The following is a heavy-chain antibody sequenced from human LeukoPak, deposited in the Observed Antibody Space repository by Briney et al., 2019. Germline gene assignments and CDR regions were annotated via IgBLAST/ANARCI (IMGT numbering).Heavy chain of an antibody. CDR3: ARARGDYYDSSGYYSAFDY. V-gene: IGHV4-34*01. J-gene: IGHJ4*02. CDR2: MRHSGSA. CDR1: GGPFSGYY. D-gene: IGHD3-22*01. Sequence: SETLSLTCAVYGGPFSGYYWSWIRQPPGKGLEWLGEMRHSGSANYNPSLKSRVTISVDMSKNQFSLKLSSVTAADTAVYYCARARGDYYDSSGYYSAFDYWGQGTLVTVSS.